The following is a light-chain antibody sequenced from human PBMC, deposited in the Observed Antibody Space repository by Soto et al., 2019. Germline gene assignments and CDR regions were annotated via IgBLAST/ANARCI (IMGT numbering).Light chain of an antibody. CDR1: SSNIGSKY. CDR3: AAWDAGVRGPS. V-gene: IGLV1-47*03. J-gene: IGLJ2*01. CDR2: RNN. Sequence: QSVLTQPPSASGTPGQRVTISCSGSSSNIGSKYVYWYQQLPGTAPKLLMYRNNQRPSGVPDRCSGSKSGTSASLAISGLWSEDEADYYCAAWDAGVRGPSFGGGTKLTVL.